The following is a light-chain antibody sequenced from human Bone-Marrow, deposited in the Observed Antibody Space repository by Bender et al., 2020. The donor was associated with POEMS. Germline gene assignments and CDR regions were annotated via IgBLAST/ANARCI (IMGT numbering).Light chain of an antibody. CDR3: QVWDNYYDPVV. J-gene: IGLJ2*01. CDR1: NIGDLT. CDR2: YDG. Sequence: SYVLTQPPSVSVAPGQTATFTCGGDNIGDLTVHWYQQKPGQAPVLVIYYDGDRPSGIPERFSGSNSEKTATLTISRVEAGNEADYYCQVWDNYYDPVVFGGGTKLTVL. V-gene: IGLV3-21*02.